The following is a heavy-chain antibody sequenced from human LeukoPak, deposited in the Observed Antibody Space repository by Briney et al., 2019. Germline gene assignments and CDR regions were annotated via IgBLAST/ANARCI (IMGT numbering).Heavy chain of an antibody. CDR2: ISWNSGSI. J-gene: IGHJ4*02. V-gene: IGHV3-9*01. CDR3: AKDGY. CDR1: GFTFDDYA. Sequence: GRSLRLSCAASGFTFDDYAMHWVRQAPGKGLEWVSGISWNSGSIGYADSVKGRFTISRDNAKNSLYLQMNSLGAEDTALYYCAKDGYWGQGTLVTVSS.